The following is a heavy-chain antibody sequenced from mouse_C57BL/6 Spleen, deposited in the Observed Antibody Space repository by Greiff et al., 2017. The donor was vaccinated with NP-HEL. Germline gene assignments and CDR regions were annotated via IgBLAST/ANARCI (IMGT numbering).Heavy chain of an antibody. CDR3: ARGAVDY. CDR2: INPYNGGT. Sequence: EVKLQESGPVLVKPGASVKMSCKASGYTFTDYYMNWVKQSHGKSLEWIGVINPYNGGTSYNQKFKGKATLTVDKASSTAYMELNSLTSEDSAVYYCARGAVDYWGQGTTLTVSS. J-gene: IGHJ2*01. V-gene: IGHV1-19*01. D-gene: IGHD3-3*01. CDR1: GYTFTDYY.